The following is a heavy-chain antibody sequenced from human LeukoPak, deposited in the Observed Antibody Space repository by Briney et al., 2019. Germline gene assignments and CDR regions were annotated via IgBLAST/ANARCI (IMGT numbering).Heavy chain of an antibody. V-gene: IGHV3-74*01. CDR1: GFTFSSYW. CDR2: INSAGSST. Sequence: GGSLRLSCAASGFTFSSYWMHWVRQTPGKGLVCVSRINSAGSSTDYADSVKGRSTISRDNAKNTLYLQMNSLRAEDMAVYYCVRGSNDWIGMDVWGQGTTVTVSS. D-gene: IGHD3-9*01. CDR3: VRGSNDWIGMDV. J-gene: IGHJ6*02.